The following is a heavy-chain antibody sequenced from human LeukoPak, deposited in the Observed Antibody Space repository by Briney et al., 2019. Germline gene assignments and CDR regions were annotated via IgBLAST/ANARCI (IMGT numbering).Heavy chain of an antibody. V-gene: IGHV3-33*01. CDR3: AREETEDYFDY. Sequence: GGSLRLSCAASGFTFSSYGMHWVRQAPGKGLEWVALIWYDGSSKYYRDSVKGRFTISRDNSKNTLYLQMNSLRAEDTAVYYCAREETEDYFDYWGQGTLVTVSS. D-gene: IGHD1-1*01. CDR1: GFTFSSYG. J-gene: IGHJ4*02. CDR2: IWYDGSSK.